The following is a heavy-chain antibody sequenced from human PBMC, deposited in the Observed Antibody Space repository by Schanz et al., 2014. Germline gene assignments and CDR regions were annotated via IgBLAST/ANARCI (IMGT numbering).Heavy chain of an antibody. CDR1: GFTFSNYW. D-gene: IGHD3-22*01. J-gene: IGHJ4*02. CDR2: INGDGSRT. V-gene: IGHV3-74*01. CDR3: ARDASSSDYHLAH. Sequence: EVQLVESGGGLVQPGGSLRLSCAASGFTFSNYWMHWVRQAPGKGLVWVSRINGDGSRTAYADSVKGRFTISRDNAKNTLYLEMNSLRVEDTAFYYCARDASSSDYHLAHWGQGTLVTGSS.